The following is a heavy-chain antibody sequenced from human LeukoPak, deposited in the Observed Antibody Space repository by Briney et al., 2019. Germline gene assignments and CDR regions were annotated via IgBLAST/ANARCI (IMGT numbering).Heavy chain of an antibody. J-gene: IGHJ4*02. D-gene: IGHD5-18*01. V-gene: IGHV4-30-4*08. CDR1: GGSISSGDYY. CDR2: IYYSGST. CDR3: ARDQRGYSYGGVDY. Sequence: SETLSLTCTVSGGSISSGDYYWSWIRQPPGKGLEWIGYIYYSGSTYYNPSLKSCVTISVDTSKNQFSQKLSSVTAADTAEYYGARDQRGYSYGGVDYWGQGTLVTVSS.